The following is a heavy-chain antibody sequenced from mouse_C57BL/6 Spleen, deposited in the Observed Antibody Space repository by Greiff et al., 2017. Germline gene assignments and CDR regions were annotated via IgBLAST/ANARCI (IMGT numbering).Heavy chain of an antibody. Sequence: QVQLQQPGAELVKPGASVKLSCKASGYTFTSYWMQWVKQRPGQGLEWIGEIDPSDSYPNYNPKFKGKATLTVDPSSSTAYMQLSSLTSEDAAVYYCASGTFYDGSYCAIDYWGQGTPVTVSA. CDR2: IDPSDSYP. CDR1: GYTFTSYW. CDR3: ASGTFYDGSYCAIDY. J-gene: IGHJ4*01. D-gene: IGHD2-3*01. V-gene: IGHV1-50*01.